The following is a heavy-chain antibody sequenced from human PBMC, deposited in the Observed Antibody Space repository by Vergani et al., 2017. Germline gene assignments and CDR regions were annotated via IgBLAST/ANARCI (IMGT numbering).Heavy chain of an antibody. D-gene: IGHD1-14*01. Sequence: QVQLQESGPGLVKPSQTLSLTCTVSGVSISGADYYWTWIRQPPGKGLEWIGNISYSGSTYYNPSLKSRLSISLDTSKNRFSLRLTSVTAADTAVYYCARADSGVRDFYGMDVWGQGTTVTVSS. J-gene: IGHJ6*02. CDR2: ISYSGST. V-gene: IGHV4-30-4*08. CDR3: ARADSGVRDFYGMDV. CDR1: GVSISGADYY.